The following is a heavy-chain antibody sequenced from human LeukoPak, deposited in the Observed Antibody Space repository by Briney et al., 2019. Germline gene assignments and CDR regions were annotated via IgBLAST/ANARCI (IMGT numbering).Heavy chain of an antibody. D-gene: IGHD6-19*01. V-gene: IGHV3-21*01. J-gene: IGHJ5*01. CDR3: ARVAVAGPTGWFDS. CDR1: GFALRSYT. Sequence: GGSLRLSCAASGFALRSYTVTWVRQAPGKGLEWVSSISSTSAYIYYAESVKGRFSISRDNVDNVVHLQMSSLRNEDTAFYYCARVAVAGPTGWFDSWGQGTLVTVSS. CDR2: ISSTSAYI.